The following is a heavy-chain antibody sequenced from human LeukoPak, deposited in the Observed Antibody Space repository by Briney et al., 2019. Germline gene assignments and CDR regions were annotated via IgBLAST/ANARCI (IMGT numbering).Heavy chain of an antibody. J-gene: IGHJ5*02. CDR2: ISAYNGNT. D-gene: IGHD3-10*01. CDR3: ARVKSMVRGVIIGSWFDP. CDR1: GYTFTSYG. V-gene: IGHV1-18*01. Sequence: GASVKVSCKASGYTFTSYGISWVRQAPGQGLEWMGWISAYNGNTNYAQKLQGRVTMTTDTSTSTAYMDLRSLRADDTAVYYCARVKSMVRGVIIGSWFDPWGQGTLVTVSS.